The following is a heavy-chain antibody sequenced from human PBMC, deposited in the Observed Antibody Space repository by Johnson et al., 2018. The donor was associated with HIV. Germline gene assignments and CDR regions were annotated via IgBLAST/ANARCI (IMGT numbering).Heavy chain of an antibody. D-gene: IGHD7-27*01. CDR3: APLGDAFDI. CDR1: GFTFDDYG. Sequence: VQLVESGGGVVRPVGSLRLSCAASGFTFDDYGMSWVRQAPGKGLEWVSRINKDGSATSYADSVKGRFTISRDNAKNTVYLQMNSLRAEDTAVYYCAPLGDAFDIWGQGTMVTVSS. V-gene: IGHV3-20*04. CDR2: INKDGSAT. J-gene: IGHJ3*02.